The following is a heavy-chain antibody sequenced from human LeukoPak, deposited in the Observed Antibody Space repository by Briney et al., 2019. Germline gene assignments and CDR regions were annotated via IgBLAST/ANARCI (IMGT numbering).Heavy chain of an antibody. Sequence: GASVKVSCKASGYTFTGYYMHWVRQAPGQGLEWMGWINPNSGGTNYAQKFQGRVTMTRDTSINTAYMELSSLRSDDTAVYYCARAPSGTGDYWGQGTLVTVSS. CDR2: INPNSGGT. D-gene: IGHD2-8*02. J-gene: IGHJ4*02. CDR1: GYTFTGYY. CDR3: ARAPSGTGDY. V-gene: IGHV1-2*02.